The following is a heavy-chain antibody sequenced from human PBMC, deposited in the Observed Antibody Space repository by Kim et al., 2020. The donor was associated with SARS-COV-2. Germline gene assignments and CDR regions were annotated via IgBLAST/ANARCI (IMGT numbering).Heavy chain of an antibody. Sequence: YADSVKGRFTISRDNAKNSLYLQMNSLRAEDTALYYCAKDTSMVRGGADYWGQGTLVTVSS. CDR3: AKDTSMVRGGADY. V-gene: IGHV3-9*01. J-gene: IGHJ4*02. D-gene: IGHD3-10*01.